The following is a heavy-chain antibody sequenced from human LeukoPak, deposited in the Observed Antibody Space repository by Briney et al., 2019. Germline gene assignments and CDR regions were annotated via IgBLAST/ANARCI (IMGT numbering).Heavy chain of an antibody. J-gene: IGHJ6*03. V-gene: IGHV4-59*01. Sequence: SGTLSLTCAVSGGSISSDYWSWIRQPPGKGLEWIGYIYYSGSTNYNPSLKSRVTISVDTSKNQFSLKLSSVTAADTAVYYCARTTEGYCRGRSCYSYYYYMDVWGKGTTVTVSS. CDR2: IYYSGST. CDR3: ARTTEGYCRGRSCYSYYYYMDV. CDR1: GGSISSDY. D-gene: IGHD2-15*01.